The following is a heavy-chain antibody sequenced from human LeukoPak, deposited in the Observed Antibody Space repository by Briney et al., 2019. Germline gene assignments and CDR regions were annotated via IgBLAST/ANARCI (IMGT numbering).Heavy chain of an antibody. CDR1: GYTFTSYY. CDR2: INPSGGST. V-gene: IGHV1-46*01. J-gene: IGHJ4*02. Sequence: ASVKVSCKASGYTFTSYYMHWVRQAPGQGLEWMGIINPSGGSTSYAQKFQGRVTMTRDTSTSTVYMELSSLRSEDTAVYYCAREAEGHMIVVVITYFDYWGQGTLVTVSS. D-gene: IGHD3-22*01. CDR3: AREAEGHMIVVVITYFDY.